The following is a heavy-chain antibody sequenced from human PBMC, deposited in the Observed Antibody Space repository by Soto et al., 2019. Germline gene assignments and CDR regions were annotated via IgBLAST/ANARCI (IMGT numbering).Heavy chain of an antibody. Sequence: PGGSLRLSCAASGFTFSSYAMHWVRQAPGKGLEWVAVISYDGSNKYYADSVKGRFTISRDNSKNTLYLQMNSLRAEDTAVYYCARDKATFDAFGIWGQGTMVTVSS. V-gene: IGHV3-30-3*01. CDR1: GFTFSSYA. J-gene: IGHJ3*02. CDR2: ISYDGSNK. CDR3: ARDKATFDAFGI.